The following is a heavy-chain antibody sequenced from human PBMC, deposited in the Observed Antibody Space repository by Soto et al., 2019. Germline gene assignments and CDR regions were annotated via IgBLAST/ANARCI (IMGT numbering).Heavy chain of an antibody. CDR1: GFTVSSDY. Sequence: EVQLVESGGGLIQPGGSLRLSCAAAGFTVSSDYMTWVRQAPGKGLEWVSVIDSGGSTYYTDSVKGRFTISRDNSKNMLFLQMDSLRDEDTAVYYCARSIPPDLGGQGTLVTVSS. J-gene: IGHJ4*02. CDR3: ARSIPPDL. V-gene: IGHV3-53*01. D-gene: IGHD2-21*01. CDR2: IDSGGST.